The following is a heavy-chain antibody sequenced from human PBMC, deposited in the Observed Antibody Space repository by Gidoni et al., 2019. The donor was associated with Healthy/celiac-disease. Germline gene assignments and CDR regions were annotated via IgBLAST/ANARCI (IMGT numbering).Heavy chain of an antibody. J-gene: IGHJ6*03. Sequence: EVQLVESGGGLVQPGGSLRLSCAASGFTFSSYWMHWVRQAPGKGLVWVSRINSDGSSTSYADSVKGRFTISRDNAKNTLYLQMNSLRAEDTAVYYCARVGGDIVVVPAAIGLYYYYMDVWGKGTTVTVSS. V-gene: IGHV3-74*01. D-gene: IGHD2-2*02. CDR3: ARVGGDIVVVPAAIGLYYYYMDV. CDR1: GFTFSSYW. CDR2: INSDGSST.